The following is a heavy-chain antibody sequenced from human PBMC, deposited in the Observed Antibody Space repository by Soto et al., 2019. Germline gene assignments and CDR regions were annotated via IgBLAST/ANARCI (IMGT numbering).Heavy chain of an antibody. Sequence: GASVKVSCKASGYTFTGYYMHWVRQAPGQGLEWMGWINPNSGGTNYAQKFQGWVTMTRDTSISTAYMELSRLRSDDTAVYYCARGDDYSNYGMDVWGQGTTVTVSS. J-gene: IGHJ6*02. CDR1: GYTFTGYY. V-gene: IGHV1-2*04. D-gene: IGHD4-4*01. CDR2: INPNSGGT. CDR3: ARGDDYSNYGMDV.